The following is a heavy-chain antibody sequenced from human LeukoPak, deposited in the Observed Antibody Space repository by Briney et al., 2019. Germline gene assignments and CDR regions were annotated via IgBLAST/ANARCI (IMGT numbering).Heavy chain of an antibody. J-gene: IGHJ4*02. D-gene: IGHD6-19*01. Sequence: PGRSLRLSCTASGFGFSTYSMAWVRQGPGKGLEWVSSIYNSGSKTFYADSVKGRFTISRDNSKNTLYLQMNSLSAEDTAIYYCSKEVVPDGGWDLDYWGQGTLVTVSS. CDR1: GFGFSTYS. CDR3: SKEVVPDGGWDLDY. CDR2: IYNSGSKT. V-gene: IGHV3-23*05.